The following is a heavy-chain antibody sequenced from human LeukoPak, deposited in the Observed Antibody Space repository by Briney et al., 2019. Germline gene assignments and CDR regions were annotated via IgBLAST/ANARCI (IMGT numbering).Heavy chain of an antibody. CDR3: ARQRRYCSGDSCYQRTFDF. D-gene: IGHD2-15*01. J-gene: IGHJ4*02. V-gene: IGHV3-7*01. CDR2: IKQDGSEK. Sequence: PGGSLRLSCAASGFIFSNYWMSWVRQAPGKGLEWVANIKQDGSEKYYVDSVKGRFTISRDNAKNSVYMQMNSLRAEDTAVYSCARQRRYCSGDSCYQRTFDFWGRGPWSPSPQ. CDR1: GFIFSNYW.